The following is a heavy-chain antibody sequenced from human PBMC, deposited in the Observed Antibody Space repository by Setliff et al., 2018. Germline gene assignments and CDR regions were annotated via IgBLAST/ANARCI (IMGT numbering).Heavy chain of an antibody. CDR2: IYYTGST. Sequence: SETLSLTCTVSGGSISSSSHYWGWIRQPPGKGLEWIGSIYYTGSTYYNPSLKSRVTMSVDTSKRQFSLKLGSATAAGTAVYYCARDMGQPYYFESWGLGTQVTVSS. D-gene: IGHD1-1*01. CDR1: GGSISSSSHY. J-gene: IGHJ4*02. V-gene: IGHV4-39*07. CDR3: ARDMGQPYYFES.